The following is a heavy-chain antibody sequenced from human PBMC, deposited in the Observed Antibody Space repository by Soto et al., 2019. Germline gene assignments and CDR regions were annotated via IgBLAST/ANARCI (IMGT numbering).Heavy chain of an antibody. CDR3: ARGGSGSYKRDYWFDP. CDR2: IWYDGSNK. V-gene: IGHV3-33*01. D-gene: IGHD1-26*01. J-gene: IGHJ5*02. Sequence: GGSLRHSCAASGFTFSSYGMHWVRQAPGKGLAWVAVIWYDGSNKYDADSVMGRLTITRDNSKNTLYLQMNSLRAEDTAVYYCARGGSGSYKRDYWFDPWGQGTLVTVSS. CDR1: GFTFSSYG.